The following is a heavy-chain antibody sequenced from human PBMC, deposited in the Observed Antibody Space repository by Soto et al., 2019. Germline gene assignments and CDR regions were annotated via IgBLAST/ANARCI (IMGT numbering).Heavy chain of an antibody. Sequence: DVQLLESGGGLVQPGGSLRLSCAASGFSFSSYAMSWVRQAPGTGLEWVSVISGSGDTTCYRESVKGRFTVSRDNSKNTVYMQLNSLRAEDTALYYCTKDPGDDYGDPRCFFDHWGQGALVIVSS. D-gene: IGHD4-17*01. CDR2: ISGSGDTT. CDR3: TKDPGDDYGDPRCFFDH. J-gene: IGHJ4*02. CDR1: GFSFSSYA. V-gene: IGHV3-23*01.